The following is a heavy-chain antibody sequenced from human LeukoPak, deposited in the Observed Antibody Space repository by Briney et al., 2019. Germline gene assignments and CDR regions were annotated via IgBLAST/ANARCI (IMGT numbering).Heavy chain of an antibody. CDR3: ARGKHYYDSSNYV. CDR1: GFTFNDYG. J-gene: IGHJ4*02. Sequence: GGSLRLSCAASGFTFNDYGMSWVRQGPGKGLEWVSGINWNGGTTGYADSVRGRFTISRDNAKNSLYLQMNSLRAEDTALYYCARGKHYYDSSNYVWGQGTLVTVSS. D-gene: IGHD3-22*01. V-gene: IGHV3-20*04. CDR2: INWNGGTT.